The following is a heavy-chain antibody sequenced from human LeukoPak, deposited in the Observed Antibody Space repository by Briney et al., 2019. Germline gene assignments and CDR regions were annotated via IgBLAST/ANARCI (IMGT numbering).Heavy chain of an antibody. CDR3: ARRIPPAQDYYGSGSYGDY. Sequence: ASVKVSCKASGGTFSSYAISWVRQAPGQGLEWMGGIIPIFGTANYAQKFQGRVTITADESTSTAYMELSSLRSEDTAVYYCARRIPPAQDYYGSGSYGDYWGQGTLVTVSS. D-gene: IGHD3-10*01. V-gene: IGHV1-69*13. J-gene: IGHJ4*02. CDR1: GGTFSSYA. CDR2: IIPIFGTA.